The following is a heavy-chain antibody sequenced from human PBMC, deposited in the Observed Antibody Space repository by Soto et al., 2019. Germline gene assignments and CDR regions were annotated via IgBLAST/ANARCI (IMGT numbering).Heavy chain of an antibody. CDR2: IYHTGNT. CDR3: VKRSIAPLNWFEP. Sequence: PSETLSLTCGVSGASLSSRNWWSSGRQSPAKGLEWIGDIYHTGNTNYHPSLKSRVTLSVDKSKNQGFRTLTSVTAADTAVYYCVKRSIAPLNWFEPWGQGTLVTVSS. V-gene: IGHV4-4*02. CDR1: GASLSSRNW. D-gene: IGHD6-6*01. J-gene: IGHJ5*02.